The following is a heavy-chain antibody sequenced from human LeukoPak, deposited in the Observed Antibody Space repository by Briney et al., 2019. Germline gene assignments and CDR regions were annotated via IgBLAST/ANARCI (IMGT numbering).Heavy chain of an antibody. V-gene: IGHV4-39*01. D-gene: IGHD6-13*01. CDR2: VYSTGTT. J-gene: IGHJ4*02. CDR1: DGSVSSSTHY. Sequence: PSETLSLTSTVSDGSVSSSTHYWAWIRHPPGMGREWVGAVYSTGTTSYNPESYLQSRVTIPIDTSTKKLSLELRPLTAADTAVYYCETIPRSGSSWFHFDSWGQGSLVTVSS. CDR3: ETIPRSGSSWFHFDS.